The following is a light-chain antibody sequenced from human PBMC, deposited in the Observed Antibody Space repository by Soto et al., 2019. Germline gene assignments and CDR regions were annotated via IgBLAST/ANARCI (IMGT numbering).Light chain of an antibody. V-gene: IGKV2-28*01. J-gene: IGKJ4*01. Sequence: DIVMTQSPLSLPVTPGEPASISCRSSQSLLHSKGYNYLDWYLQKPGQSPQLLIYLGSNRASGVPDRFSGSGSGTDFTLKISRVEAEEVGVYYCMQALHPPGTCGGGTNVDIK. CDR2: LGS. CDR1: QSLLHSKGYNY. CDR3: MQALHPPGT.